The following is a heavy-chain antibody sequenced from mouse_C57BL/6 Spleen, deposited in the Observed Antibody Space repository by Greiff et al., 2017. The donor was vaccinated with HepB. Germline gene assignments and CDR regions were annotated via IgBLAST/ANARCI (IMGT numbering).Heavy chain of an antibody. CDR2: INYDGSST. CDR3: AKIYYDYDGYWYFDV. V-gene: IGHV5-16*01. CDR1: GFTFSDYY. J-gene: IGHJ1*03. D-gene: IGHD2-4*01. Sequence: EVMLVESEGGLVQPGSSMKLSCTASGFTFSDYYMAWVRQVPEKGLEWVANINYDGSSTYYLDSLKSRFIISRDNAKNILYLQMSSLKSEDTATYYCAKIYYDYDGYWYFDVWGTRTTVTVSS.